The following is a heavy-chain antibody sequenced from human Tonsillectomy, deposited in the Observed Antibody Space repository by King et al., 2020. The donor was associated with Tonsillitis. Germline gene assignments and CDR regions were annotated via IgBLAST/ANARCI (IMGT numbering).Heavy chain of an antibody. J-gene: IGHJ2*01. CDR3: AKVRRLSYWYFDL. D-gene: IGHD1-1*01. CDR2: ISGSGGST. Sequence: VQLVESGGGLVQPGGSLRLSCAASGFTFSSYSMSWVRQAPGKGLEWVAAISGSGGSTYYADTVKGRFTISRDNSKNTLYLQMNSLRSEDTAVYYCAKVRRLSYWYFDLWGRGTLVTVSS. V-gene: IGHV3-23*04. CDR1: GFTFSSYS.